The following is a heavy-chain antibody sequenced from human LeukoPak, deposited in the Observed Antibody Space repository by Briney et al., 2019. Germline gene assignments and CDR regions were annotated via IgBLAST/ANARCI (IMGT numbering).Heavy chain of an antibody. V-gene: IGHV3-23*01. D-gene: IGHD3-10*01. CDR3: AQDSTRGGSGSYYLGYFQR. CDR2: ICDSGTST. CDR1: AFTCNSYT. Sequence: PAVTLSFTCAASAFTCNSYTMVWLPHAQGKERKGVSTICDSGTSTYYTHSVRGTFTIARDNSKNTMDLKINSLRDEATADYYCAQDSTRGGSGSYYLGYFQRWGQGTLVTVPS. J-gene: IGHJ1*01.